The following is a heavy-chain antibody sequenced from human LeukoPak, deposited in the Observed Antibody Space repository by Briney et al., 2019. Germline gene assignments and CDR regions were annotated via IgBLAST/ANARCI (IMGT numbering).Heavy chain of an antibody. CDR1: GSRFTSYW. CDR2: IYPGDSDT. D-gene: IGHD3-22*01. Sequence: PGESLKISCKGSGSRFTSYWIGWVRQMAGKGLEGMGIIYPGDSDTRYSPSLQGQVTISADKSISTAYLQWSSLKASDTAMYYCARHLGYYDSSGYSHHYYYYMDVWGKGTTVTVSS. J-gene: IGHJ6*03. CDR3: ARHLGYYDSSGYSHHYYYYMDV. V-gene: IGHV5-51*01.